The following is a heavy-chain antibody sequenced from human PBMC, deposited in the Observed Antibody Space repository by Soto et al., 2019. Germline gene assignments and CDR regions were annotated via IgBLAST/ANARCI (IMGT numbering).Heavy chain of an antibody. CDR3: VRDRKVRGVLYYYYGMDV. D-gene: IGHD3-10*01. Sequence: SETLSLTCTVSGGSISGSSHYWGWIRQPPGKGLEWIGSIYYSGNTYNNPSLKSRVTMSVDTSKNQFSLRLISLTVADTAVYYSVRDRKVRGVLYYYYGMDVWGQGTTVTVSS. V-gene: IGHV4-39*02. CDR2: IYYSGNT. CDR1: GGSISGSSHY. J-gene: IGHJ6*02.